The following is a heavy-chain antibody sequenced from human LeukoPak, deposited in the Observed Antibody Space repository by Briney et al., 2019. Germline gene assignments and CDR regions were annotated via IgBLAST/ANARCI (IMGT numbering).Heavy chain of an antibody. CDR1: GFTFDDYA. CDR2: ISGDGATT. D-gene: IGHD6-6*01. J-gene: IGHJ6*02. Sequence: GGSLRLSCAVSGFTFDDYAMHWVRQAPGKGLEWVSLISGDGATTYYADSVKGRFTISRDNAKNSLYLQMNSLRAEDTAVYYCARSSIAARFGMDVWGQGTTVTVSS. CDR3: ARSSIAARFGMDV. V-gene: IGHV3-43*02.